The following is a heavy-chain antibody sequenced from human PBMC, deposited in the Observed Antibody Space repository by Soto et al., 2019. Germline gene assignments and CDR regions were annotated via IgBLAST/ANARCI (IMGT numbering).Heavy chain of an antibody. J-gene: IGHJ4*02. D-gene: IGHD6-6*01. Sequence: GGSLRLSCAASEFTFSSYAMSWVRQAPGKGLEWVSTITGSAFSTYYADSVKGRFTISRDNSKNTLYLQMKSLRAGDTAVYYCAKEAPFSTSLTFDYWGQGTLVTVSS. CDR3: AKEAPFSTSLTFDY. CDR2: ITGSAFST. V-gene: IGHV3-23*01. CDR1: EFTFSSYA.